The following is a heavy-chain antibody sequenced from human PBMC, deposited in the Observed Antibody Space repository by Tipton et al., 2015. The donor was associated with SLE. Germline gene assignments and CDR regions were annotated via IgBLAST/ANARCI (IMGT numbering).Heavy chain of an antibody. D-gene: IGHD4-11*01. J-gene: IGHJ4*02. CDR2: IYSAGDT. V-gene: IGHV3-23*01. CDR3: AKNGAVTGDFDY. CDR1: GFTFNSYA. Sequence: SLRLSCVASGFTFNSYAMSWVRQAPGKGLEWVSVIYSAGDTYYADSVKGRFTISRDNSKKTLYLQMDSLRTEDTAVYYCAKNGAVTGDFDYWGQGKVVTVFS.